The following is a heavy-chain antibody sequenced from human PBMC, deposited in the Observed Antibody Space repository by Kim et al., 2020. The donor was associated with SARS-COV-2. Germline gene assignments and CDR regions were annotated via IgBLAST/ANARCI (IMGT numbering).Heavy chain of an antibody. CDR1: GYTFTSYG. V-gene: IGHV1-18*04. J-gene: IGHJ6*02. CDR3: ARGRITIFGVEYYYYGMDV. D-gene: IGHD3-3*01. CDR2: ISAYNGNT. Sequence: ASVKVSCKASGYTFTSYGISWVRQAPGQGLEWMGWISAYNGNTNYAQKLQGRVTMTTDTSTSTAYMGLRSLRSDDTAVYYCARGRITIFGVEYYYYGMDVWGQGTTVTVSS.